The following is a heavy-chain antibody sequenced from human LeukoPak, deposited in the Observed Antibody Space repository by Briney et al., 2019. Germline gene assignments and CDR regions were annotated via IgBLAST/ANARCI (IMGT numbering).Heavy chain of an antibody. D-gene: IGHD2-15*01. CDR3: TRSRSLLLGAFDI. CDR2: IRSKANSYAT. J-gene: IGHJ3*02. CDR1: GFTFSSYG. V-gene: IGHV3-73*01. Sequence: PGGSLRLSCAASGFTFSSYGMHWVRQASGKGLEWVGRIRSKANSYATAYAASVKGRFTISRDDSKNTAYLQMNSLKTEDTAVYYCTRSRSLLLGAFDIWGQGTMVTVSS.